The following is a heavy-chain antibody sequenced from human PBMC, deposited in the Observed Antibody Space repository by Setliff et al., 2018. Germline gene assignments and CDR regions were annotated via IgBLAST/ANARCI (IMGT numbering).Heavy chain of an antibody. J-gene: IGHJ4*02. CDR2: IYYSGST. D-gene: IGHD6-6*01. Sequence: SETLSLTCTVSGGSISSHYWSWIRQPPGEGLEWIGSIYYSGSTNYNPSLKSRVTISVDTSKNQFSLKLSSVTAADTAVYYCAREGSSSYDYWGQGTLVTVSS. CDR1: GGSISSHY. CDR3: AREGSSSYDY. V-gene: IGHV4-59*11.